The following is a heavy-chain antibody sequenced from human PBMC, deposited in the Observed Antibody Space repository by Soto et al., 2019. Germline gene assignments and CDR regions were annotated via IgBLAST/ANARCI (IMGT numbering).Heavy chain of an antibody. CDR1: GFTFSSYS. V-gene: IGHV3-21*01. CDR3: AREQLVLHYFDY. Sequence: EVQLVESGGGLVKPGGSLRLSCAASGFTFSSYSMNWVRQAPGKGLEWVSSISSSSSYIYYADSVKGRFTISRDNAKNSLYLQMNSLRAEDTAVYYCAREQLVLHYFDYWGQGTLVTVFS. CDR2: ISSSSSYI. D-gene: IGHD6-6*01. J-gene: IGHJ4*02.